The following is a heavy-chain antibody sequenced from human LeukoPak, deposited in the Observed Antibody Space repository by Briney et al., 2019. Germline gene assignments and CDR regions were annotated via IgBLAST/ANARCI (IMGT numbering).Heavy chain of an antibody. CDR2: IGRGIT. Sequence: GGSLRLSCAASGFTFSSYSMNWVRQAPGKGLEWVSHIGRGITYADSVKGRFTISRDNAKNSVYLQMNSLRAEDTAVYYCARDAPAGGKPEYFFDYWGQGTLVTVSS. CDR3: ARDAPAGGKPEYFFDY. CDR1: GFTFSSYS. J-gene: IGHJ4*02. V-gene: IGHV3-48*04.